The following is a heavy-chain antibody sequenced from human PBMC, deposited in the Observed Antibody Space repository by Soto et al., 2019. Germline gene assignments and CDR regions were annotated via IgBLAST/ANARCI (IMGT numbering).Heavy chain of an antibody. J-gene: IGHJ4*02. CDR1: GGSISSYY. D-gene: IGHD2-2*01. CDR3: ARVGKGTAASAFDY. V-gene: IGHV4-4*07. Sequence: PPETLSLTCTVSGGSISSYYWSWIRQPAGKGLEWIGRIYTSGSTNYNPSLKSRVTMSVDTSKNQFSLKLSSVTAADTAVYYCARVGKGTAASAFDYWGQGTLVTVSS. CDR2: IYTSGST.